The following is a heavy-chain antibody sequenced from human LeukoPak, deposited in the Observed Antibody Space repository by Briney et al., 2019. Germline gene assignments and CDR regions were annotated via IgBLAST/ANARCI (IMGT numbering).Heavy chain of an antibody. CDR3: ARDSRYKQWLAHFDY. J-gene: IGHJ4*02. CDR2: ISAYNGNT. CDR1: GYDFISYG. D-gene: IGHD6-19*01. V-gene: IGHV1-18*01. Sequence: ASVKVSCKASGYDFISYGVNWVRQAPGQGLEWMGWISAYNGNTKYEQKLQGRVAMTTDTSTSTAYMELRSLRSDDTAVYYCARDSRYKQWLAHFDYWGQGILVTVSS.